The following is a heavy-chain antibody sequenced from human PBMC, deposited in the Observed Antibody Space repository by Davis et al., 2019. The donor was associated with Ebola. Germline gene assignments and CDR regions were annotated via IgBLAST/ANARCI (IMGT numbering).Heavy chain of an antibody. V-gene: IGHV4-59*01. Sequence: PGGSLRLSCTVSGGSISSYYWSWIRQPPGKGLEWIGYIYYSGSTNYNPSLKSRVTISVDTSKNQFSLKLSSVTAADTAVYYCASARRGYSYGFDAFDIWGQGTMVTVSS. J-gene: IGHJ3*02. D-gene: IGHD5-18*01. CDR1: GGSISSYY. CDR3: ASARRGYSYGFDAFDI. CDR2: IYYSGST.